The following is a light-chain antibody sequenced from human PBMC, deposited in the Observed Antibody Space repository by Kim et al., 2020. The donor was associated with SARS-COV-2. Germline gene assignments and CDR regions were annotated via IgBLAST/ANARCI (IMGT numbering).Light chain of an antibody. Sequence: SSELTQDPAVSVALGQTVKITCQGDSLRSYYASWYQQKPGQAPIPLIYGKNNRPSGLTDRFSGSSSGTTASLTITGAQAEDQADYYSNSRDSSGNHLVFG. CDR2: GKN. CDR3: NSRDSSGNHLV. V-gene: IGLV3-19*01. CDR1: SLRSYY. J-gene: IGLJ2*01.